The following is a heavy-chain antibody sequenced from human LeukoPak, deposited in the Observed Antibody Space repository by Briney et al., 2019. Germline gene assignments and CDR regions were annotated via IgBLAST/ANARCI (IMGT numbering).Heavy chain of an antibody. V-gene: IGHV3-23*01. D-gene: IGHD5-18*01. CDR2: ISGSGGST. Sequence: PGGALRLSCAASGFTFSSYAMSWVRQAPGKGLEWVSAISGSGGSTYYADSVKGGFTISRDNSKNTLYLQMNSLRAEDTAVYYCAKGRLRNTACGVCNVYWGQGTLVTVSS. CDR3: AKGRLRNTACGVCNVY. CDR1: GFTFSSYA. J-gene: IGHJ4*02.